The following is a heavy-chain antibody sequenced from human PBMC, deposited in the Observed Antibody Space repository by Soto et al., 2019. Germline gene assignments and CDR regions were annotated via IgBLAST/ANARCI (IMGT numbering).Heavy chain of an antibody. D-gene: IGHD5-18*01. CDR1: GGSISSGGYY. CDR3: ARVRTAMVIDY. CDR2: IYYSGST. J-gene: IGHJ4*02. V-gene: IGHV4-31*03. Sequence: SETLSLTCTVSGGSISSGGYYWSWIRQHPGKGLEWIGYIYYSGSTHYNPSLKSRVTISVDTSKNQFSLKLSSVTAADTAVYYCARVRTAMVIDYWGQGTLVTVSS.